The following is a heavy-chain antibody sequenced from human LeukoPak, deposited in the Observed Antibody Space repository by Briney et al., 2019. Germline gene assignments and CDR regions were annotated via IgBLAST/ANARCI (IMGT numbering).Heavy chain of an antibody. J-gene: IGHJ4*02. CDR1: GYTFTGYY. CDR3: ARLRTEEWLVQNYFEY. Sequence: GASVKVSCKASGYTFTGYYMHWVRQAPGQGLEWMGRINPNSGGTNYAQKFQGRVTMTRDTSISTAYMELSRLRSDDTAVYYCARLRTEEWLVQNYFEYWGQGTLVTVSS. D-gene: IGHD6-19*01. CDR2: INPNSGGT. V-gene: IGHV1-2*06.